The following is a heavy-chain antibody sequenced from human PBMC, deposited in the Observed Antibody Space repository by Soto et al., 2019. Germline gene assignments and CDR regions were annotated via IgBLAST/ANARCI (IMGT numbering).Heavy chain of an antibody. CDR1: GGSISSSSYY. CDR2: IYYSGST. Sequence: QLQLQESGPGLVKPSETLSLTCTVSGGSISSSSYYWGWIRQPPGKGLEWIGSIYYSGSTYYNPALKSGVTISVDTSKNQFSLKLSSVTAADTAVYYCARGYYDFWSGPASYYGMDVWGQGTTVTVSS. V-gene: IGHV4-39*01. CDR3: ARGYYDFWSGPASYYGMDV. D-gene: IGHD3-3*01. J-gene: IGHJ6*02.